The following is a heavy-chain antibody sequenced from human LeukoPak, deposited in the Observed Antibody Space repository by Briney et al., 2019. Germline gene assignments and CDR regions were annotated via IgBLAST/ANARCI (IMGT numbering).Heavy chain of an antibody. D-gene: IGHD6-13*01. CDR1: GFTFRTFN. CDR3: ARYGSSWSFDY. V-gene: IGHV3-48*01. CDR2: ISSSGSTI. J-gene: IGHJ4*02. Sequence: GGSLRLSCTASGFTFRTFNMHWVRQAPGKGLEWVSYISSSGSTIYYADSVKGRFTTSRDNAKNSLYLQMNSLRAEDTAVYYCARYGSSWSFDYWGQGTLVTVSS.